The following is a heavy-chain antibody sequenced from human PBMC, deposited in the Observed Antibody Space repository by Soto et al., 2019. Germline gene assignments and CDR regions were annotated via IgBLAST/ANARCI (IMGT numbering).Heavy chain of an antibody. CDR2: IYYSGST. CDR3: ARADCSGGSCYFDY. J-gene: IGHJ4*02. D-gene: IGHD2-15*01. CDR1: GGSISSYY. Sequence: SETLSLTCTVSGGSISSYYWSWIRQPPGKGLEWIGYIYYSGSTNYNPPLKSRVTISVDTSKNQFSLKLSSVTAADTAVYYCARADCSGGSCYFDYWGQGTLVTVSS. V-gene: IGHV4-59*01.